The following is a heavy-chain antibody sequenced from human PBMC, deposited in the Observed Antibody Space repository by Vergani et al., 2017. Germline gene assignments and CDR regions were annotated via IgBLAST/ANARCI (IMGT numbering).Heavy chain of an antibody. V-gene: IGHV3-33*01. J-gene: IGHJ6*02. CDR3: AREARYSYGNYYYYYGMDV. D-gene: IGHD5-18*01. CDR1: GFTFSSYG. CDR2: IWYDGSNK. Sequence: QVQLVESGGGVVQPGRSLRLSCAASGFTFSSYGMHWVRQAPGKGLEWVAVIWYDGSNKYYADFVKGRFTISRDNSKNTLYLQMNSLRAEDTAVYYCAREARYSYGNYYYYYGMDVWGQGTTVTVSS.